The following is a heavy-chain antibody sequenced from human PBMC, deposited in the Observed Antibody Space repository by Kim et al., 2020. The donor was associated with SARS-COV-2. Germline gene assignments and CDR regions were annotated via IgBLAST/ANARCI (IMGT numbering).Heavy chain of an antibody. D-gene: IGHD3-10*01. V-gene: IGHV7-4-1*02. CDR2: INTNTGNP. CDR1: GYTFTSYA. CDR3: ARFRRITMVRGVIITSFDY. Sequence: ASVKVSCKASGYTFTSYAMNWVRQAPGQGLELMGWINTNTGNPTYAQGFTGRFVFSLDTSVSTAYLQISSLKAEDTAVYYCARFRRITMVRGVIITSFDYWGQGTLVTVSS. J-gene: IGHJ4*02.